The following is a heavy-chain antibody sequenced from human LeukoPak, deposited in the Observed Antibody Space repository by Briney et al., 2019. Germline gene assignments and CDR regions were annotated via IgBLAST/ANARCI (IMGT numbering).Heavy chain of an antibody. V-gene: IGHV3-9*01. CDR3: ATDRKVGTWDPRFDY. J-gene: IGHJ4*02. CDR1: GFTFKNYA. D-gene: IGHD4-23*01. CDR2: ISWNSGNV. Sequence: GGSLTLSCAASGFTFKNYAMHWVRQAPGKGLERVSSISWNSGNVDYADSVKGRFALSRDNAKNSLFLQMNSLRAEDTAVYYCATDRKVGTWDPRFDYWGQGTLVTVSS.